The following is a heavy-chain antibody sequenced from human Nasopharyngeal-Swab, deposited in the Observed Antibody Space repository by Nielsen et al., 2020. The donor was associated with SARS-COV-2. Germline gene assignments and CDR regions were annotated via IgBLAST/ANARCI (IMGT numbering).Heavy chain of an antibody. V-gene: IGHV4-31*02. Sequence: WFRQPPWQGLEWIGYIYYSGSTYYNPSLKSRVTISVDTSKNQFSLKLSSVTAADTAVYYCARDIAARPASPSYYYGMDVWGQGTTVTVSS. CDR2: IYYSGST. J-gene: IGHJ6*02. CDR3: ARDIAARPASPSYYYGMDV. D-gene: IGHD6-6*01.